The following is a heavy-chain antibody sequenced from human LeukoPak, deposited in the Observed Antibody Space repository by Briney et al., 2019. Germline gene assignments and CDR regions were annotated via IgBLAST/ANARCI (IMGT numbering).Heavy chain of an antibody. J-gene: IGHJ4*02. D-gene: IGHD3-10*01. V-gene: IGHV3-11*06. CDR3: AREVRGPEQIWFGELLLELPYPY. Sequence: PGGSLRLSCAASGFTFSDYYMSSIRQAPGKGLEWVSYISSSSSHTNYADSVKGRFTISRDNAKNSLYLQMNSLRAEDTAVDYCAREVRGPEQIWFGELLLELPYPYWGQGTLVTVSS. CDR1: GFTFSDYY. CDR2: ISSSSSHT.